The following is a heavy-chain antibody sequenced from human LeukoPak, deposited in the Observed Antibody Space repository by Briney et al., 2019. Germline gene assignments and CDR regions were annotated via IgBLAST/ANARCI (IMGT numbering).Heavy chain of an antibody. Sequence: PSETLSLTRAVYGGSFSGYYWSWIRQPPGKGLEWIGEINHSGSTNYNPSLKSRVTISVDTSKNQFSLKLSSVTAADTAVYYCARGSIAAARGGGAWGQGTLVTVSS. CDR3: ARGSIAAARGGGA. D-gene: IGHD6-25*01. J-gene: IGHJ5*02. CDR1: GGSFSGYY. CDR2: INHSGST. V-gene: IGHV4-34*01.